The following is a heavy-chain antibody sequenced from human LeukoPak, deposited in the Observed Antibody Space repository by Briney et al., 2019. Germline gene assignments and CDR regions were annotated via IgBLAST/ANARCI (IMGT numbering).Heavy chain of an antibody. Sequence: GGSLRLSCAASGITFSTYWMAWVRQAPGKGLEWVANIKEDESAKHQADSVKGRFTISRDNAQNLVYLQMSSLRGEDTAVYYCARDVGGSLDYWGQGTLVTVSS. D-gene: IGHD1-26*01. CDR3: ARDVGGSLDY. V-gene: IGHV3-7*01. CDR1: GITFSTYW. CDR2: IKEDESAK. J-gene: IGHJ4*02.